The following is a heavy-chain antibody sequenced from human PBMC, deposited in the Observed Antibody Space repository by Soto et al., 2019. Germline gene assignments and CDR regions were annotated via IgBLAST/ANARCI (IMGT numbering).Heavy chain of an antibody. V-gene: IGHV1-46*01. CDR1: GYTFTSYY. J-gene: IGHJ4*02. D-gene: IGHD4-17*01. CDR3: ARDATLDYGGNSVFDY. CDR2: INPSGGST. Sequence: ASVKVSCKASGYTFTSYYMHWVLQAPGQGLEWMGIINPSGGSTSYAQKFQGRVTMTRDTSTSTVYMELSSLRSEDTAVYYCARDATLDYGGNSVFDYWGQGTLVTVSS.